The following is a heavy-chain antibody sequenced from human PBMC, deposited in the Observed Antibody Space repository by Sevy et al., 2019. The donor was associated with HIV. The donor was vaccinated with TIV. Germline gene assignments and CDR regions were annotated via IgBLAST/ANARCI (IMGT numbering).Heavy chain of an antibody. Sequence: ASVKVSCKVSGYTLTVLSMHWVRQAPGKGLEWMGGFDPEDGETIYAQKFQGRVTMTEDTSTDTAYMELSSLRSEDTAVYYCATESLNIPISSTHPNWGQGTLVTVSS. CDR3: ATESLNIPISSTHPN. CDR1: GYTLTVLS. J-gene: IGHJ4*02. V-gene: IGHV1-24*01. CDR2: FDPEDGET. D-gene: IGHD2-2*01.